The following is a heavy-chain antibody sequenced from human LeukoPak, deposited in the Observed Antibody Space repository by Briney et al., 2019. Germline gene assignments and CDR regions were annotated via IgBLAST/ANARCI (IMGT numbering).Heavy chain of an antibody. Sequence: PSETLSLTCTVSGGSISSYYWSWIRQPAGKGLEWIGSIYYGGSTYYNPSLKSRVTISVDMSKNQFSLKLSSVTAADTAVYYCASLPTVYSRGYLALWGQGTLVTVSS. CDR3: ASLPTVYSRGYLAL. D-gene: IGHD3-22*01. V-gene: IGHV4-4*07. CDR1: GGSISSYY. J-gene: IGHJ4*02. CDR2: IYYGGST.